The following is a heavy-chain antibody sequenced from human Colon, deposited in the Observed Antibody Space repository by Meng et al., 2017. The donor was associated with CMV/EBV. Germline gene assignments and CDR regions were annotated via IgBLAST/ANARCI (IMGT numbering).Heavy chain of an antibody. CDR2: IRSKAYGGTT. J-gene: IGHJ4*02. V-gene: IGHV3-49*04. CDR1: GFAFDDYA. Sequence: GESLKISCVGSGFAFDDYAMSWVRQAPGKGLEWVGFIRSKAYGGTTEYAASVKGRFTISRDDSKSIAYLQMNSLKTEDTAVYYCTRDMWDCSSTSCYTTIGDYWGQGTLVTVSS. CDR3: TRDMWDCSSTSCYTTIGDY. D-gene: IGHD2-2*02.